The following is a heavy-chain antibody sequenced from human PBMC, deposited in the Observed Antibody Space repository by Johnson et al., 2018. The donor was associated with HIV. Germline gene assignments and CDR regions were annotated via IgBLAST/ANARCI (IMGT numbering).Heavy chain of an antibody. CDR3: AKGRGRHLAGGAFDI. J-gene: IGHJ3*02. CDR2: IQYDGSTK. CDR1: RFTFNNYD. D-gene: IGHD4-23*01. V-gene: IGHV3-30*02. Sequence: QVQLVESGGGEVQPGGSLRLSCAASRFTFNNYDMNWVRQAPGKGLEWVAFIQYDGSTKYYGDSVKGRFTISRDNSKNTLYLQMNSLRTGDTAVYYCAKGRGRHLAGGAFDIWGQGTMVTVSS.